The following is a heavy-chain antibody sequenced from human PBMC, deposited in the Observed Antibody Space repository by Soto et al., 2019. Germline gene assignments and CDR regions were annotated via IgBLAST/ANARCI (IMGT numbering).Heavy chain of an antibody. CDR1: GGSFSGYY. V-gene: IGHV4-34*01. CDR2: INHSGST. Sequence: SETLSLTCAVYGGSFSGYYWSWIRQPPGKGLEWIGEINHSGSTNYNPSLKSRVTISVDTSKNQFSLKLSSVTAADTAVYYCAPGRGSGSYWGQGTLVTVSS. D-gene: IGHD3-10*01. J-gene: IGHJ4*02. CDR3: APGRGSGSY.